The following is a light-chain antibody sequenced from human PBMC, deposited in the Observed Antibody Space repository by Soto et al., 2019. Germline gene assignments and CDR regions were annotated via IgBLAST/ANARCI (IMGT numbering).Light chain of an antibody. V-gene: IGLV2-14*01. CDR2: DVT. CDR1: SSDVGAYNY. CDR3: ASYTSSSSLV. J-gene: IGLJ3*02. Sequence: QSALTQPASVSGSPGQSITISCTGTSSDVGAYNYVSWYQQHPGKVPKLLIYDVTYRPSGVSNRFSGFKSGNTASLTISGLQAGDEANYYCASYTSSSSLVFGGGTKLTVL.